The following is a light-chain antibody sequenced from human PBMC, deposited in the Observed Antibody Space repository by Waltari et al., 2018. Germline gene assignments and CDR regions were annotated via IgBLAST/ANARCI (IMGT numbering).Light chain of an antibody. CDR3: QQYYSRRT. CDR1: QSLLYNSNDKNY. V-gene: IGKV4-1*01. CDR2: WAS. J-gene: IGKJ1*01. Sequence: DIVMTQSPDSLAVSLGERLTINCTSSQSLLYNSNDKNYLAWYQHKPGQPPKLLFYWASTRHSGVPDRFSGSGSATDFTLTISSLQAEDVAVYYCQQYYSRRTFGQGTRVEIK.